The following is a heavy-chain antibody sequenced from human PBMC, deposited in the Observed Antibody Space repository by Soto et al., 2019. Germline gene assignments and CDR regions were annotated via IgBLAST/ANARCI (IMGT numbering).Heavy chain of an antibody. V-gene: IGHV6-1*01. CDR3: AGTTSHQWYYMDV. D-gene: IGHD1-7*01. J-gene: IGHJ6*03. CDR1: GDSVSSIRAA. Sequence: SQTLSLTCAITGDSVSSIRAAWNWIRLSPSRGLEWLARTYYRSRWYNDYAVSVRSRITVNPDTSKNRFSLQLTSVTPEGTAVYYCAGTTSHQWYYMDVWGKGTTVTVSS. CDR2: TYYRSRWYN.